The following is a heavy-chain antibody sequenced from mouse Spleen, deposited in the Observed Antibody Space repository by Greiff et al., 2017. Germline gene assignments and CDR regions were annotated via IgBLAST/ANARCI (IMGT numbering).Heavy chain of an antibody. Sequence: EVQRVESGPGLVKPSQSLSLTCSVTGYSITSGYYWKWIRQLPGNKLEWMGYISYDGSNNYNPSLKNRISITRDTSKNQFFLKLNSVTTEDTATYYCASSYDGPPDYWGEGTTLTVSS. CDR1: GYSITSGYY. CDR2: ISYDGSN. J-gene: IGHJ2*01. V-gene: IGHV3-6*01. D-gene: IGHD2-3*01. CDR3: ASSYDGPPDY.